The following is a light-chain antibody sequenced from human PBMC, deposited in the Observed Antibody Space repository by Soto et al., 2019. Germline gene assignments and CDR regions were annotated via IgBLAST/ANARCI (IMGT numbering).Light chain of an antibody. CDR2: EGT. J-gene: IGLJ1*01. CDR1: SSDVGSYNL. Sequence: SALTQPASVSGSPGQSITISCTGSSSDVGSYNLVSWYQQHPGKAPKLMIYEGTTQPSADSNRISGSKSGNTASPTIYGLQAEDEADYFCGSYAGSSIYVFGIGTKVTVL. CDR3: GSYAGSSIYV. V-gene: IGLV2-23*01.